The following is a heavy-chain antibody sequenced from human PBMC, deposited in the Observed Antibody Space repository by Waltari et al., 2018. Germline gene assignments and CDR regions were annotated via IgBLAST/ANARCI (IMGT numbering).Heavy chain of an antibody. Sequence: EVQLVESGGGLVQPGGSLRLSCAASGFAFSSYWMHWVRQAPGKGLVWGARVDGGGSGMIYADSVKGRFTSVRDNAKNTLHLQMNSLGVEDTAVYYCARVKFLEWLPQPAVLDYWGQGSLVIVSS. CDR2: VDGGGSGM. V-gene: IGHV3-74*01. CDR3: ARVKFLEWLPQPAVLDY. CDR1: GFAFSSYW. J-gene: IGHJ4*02. D-gene: IGHD3-3*01.